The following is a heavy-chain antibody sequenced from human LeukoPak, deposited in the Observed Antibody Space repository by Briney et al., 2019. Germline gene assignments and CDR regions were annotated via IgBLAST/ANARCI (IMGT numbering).Heavy chain of an antibody. Sequence: LRETLSLTCTVSGGSISSSSYYWGWIRQPPGKGLEWIGSIYYSGSTYYNPSLKSRVTISVDTSKNQFSLKLSSVTAADTAVYYCARVFLDYGDNMDYWGQGTLVTVSS. CDR3: ARVFLDYGDNMDY. D-gene: IGHD4-17*01. V-gene: IGHV4-39*07. CDR1: GGSISSSSYY. CDR2: IYYSGST. J-gene: IGHJ4*02.